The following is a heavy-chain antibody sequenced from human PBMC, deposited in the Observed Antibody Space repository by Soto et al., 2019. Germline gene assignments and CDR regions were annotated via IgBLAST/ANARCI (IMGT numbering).Heavy chain of an antibody. Sequence: SETLSLTCTVSGGSVSGYYWSWIRQAPQKGLEWIGYVFYTGNTQYNPSLKSRLSISVDTSRNQFSLRLGSVTAADTAVYYCANGTVDWFDPWGQGIPVTVSS. V-gene: IGHV4-59*02. J-gene: IGHJ5*02. CDR3: ANGTVDWFDP. D-gene: IGHD2-21*01. CDR1: GGSVSGYY. CDR2: VFYTGNT.